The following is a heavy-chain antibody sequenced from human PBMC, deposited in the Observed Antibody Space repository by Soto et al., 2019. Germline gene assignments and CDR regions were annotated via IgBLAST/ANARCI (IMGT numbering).Heavy chain of an antibody. V-gene: IGHV3-23*01. D-gene: IGHD1-7*01. Sequence: GGSLRLSCVASGFTFSSYAMSWVRQAPGKGLEWVSAISGSGGSTYYADSVKGRFTISRDNSKNSLYLQMNSLRAEDTAVYYCAKIMVGGTTLAFDIWGQGKMVTVSS. CDR3: AKIMVGGTTLAFDI. J-gene: IGHJ3*02. CDR1: GFTFSSYA. CDR2: ISGSGGST.